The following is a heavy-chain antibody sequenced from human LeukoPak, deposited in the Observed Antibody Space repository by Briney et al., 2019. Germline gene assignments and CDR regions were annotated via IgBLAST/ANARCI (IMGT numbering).Heavy chain of an antibody. J-gene: IGHJ3*02. D-gene: IGHD1-26*01. CDR3: ARDRVGATTGAFDI. CDR2: ISSSSSYI. CDR1: GFTFSSYS. Sequence: GGSLRLSCAASGFTFSSYSMNWVRQAPGKGLEWVSSISSSSSYIYYADSVKGRFTISRDNAKNSLYLRMNSLRAEGTAVYYCARDRVGATTGAFDIWGQGTMVTVSS. V-gene: IGHV3-21*01.